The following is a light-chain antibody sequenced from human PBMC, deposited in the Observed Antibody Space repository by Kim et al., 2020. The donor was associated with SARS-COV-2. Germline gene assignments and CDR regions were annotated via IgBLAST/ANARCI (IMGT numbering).Light chain of an antibody. V-gene: IGLV3-1*01. CDR3: QAWDGSSWV. CDR1: KLGNRY. J-gene: IGLJ3*02. CDR2: EDN. Sequence: SYELTQPPSVSVSPGQTASIACSGDKLGNRYASWYQQMSGQSPVLVIYEDNKRPSGIPERFSGSNSGNTATLTISETQPVDESDYYCQAWDGSSWVFGGG.